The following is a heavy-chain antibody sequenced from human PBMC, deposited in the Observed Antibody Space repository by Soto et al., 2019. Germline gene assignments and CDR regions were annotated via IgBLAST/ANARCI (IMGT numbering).Heavy chain of an antibody. D-gene: IGHD6-19*01. CDR1: GGSVSSGSYY. CDR2: IYYSGST. Sequence: SETLSLTCTVSGGSVSSGSYYWSWIRQPPGKGLEWIGYIYYSGSTNYNPSLKSRVTISVDTSKNQFSLKLSSVTAADTAVYYCAREGLHIAVAGYGMDVWGQGTTVTVSS. CDR3: AREGLHIAVAGYGMDV. J-gene: IGHJ6*02. V-gene: IGHV4-61*01.